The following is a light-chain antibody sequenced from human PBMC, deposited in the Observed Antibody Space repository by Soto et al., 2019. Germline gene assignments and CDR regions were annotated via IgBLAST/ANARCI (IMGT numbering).Light chain of an antibody. CDR3: QQGYSSAIT. CDR1: QGISSY. V-gene: IGKV1-8*01. J-gene: IGKJ5*01. Sequence: AIRMTQSPSSFSASTGDRVTITCRASQGISSYLAWYQQKPGKAPKLLIYAASTLQSGVPSRFSGSGSGTDFTLTINSLQPEDFATYYCQQGYSSAITFGQGTRLEIK. CDR2: AAS.